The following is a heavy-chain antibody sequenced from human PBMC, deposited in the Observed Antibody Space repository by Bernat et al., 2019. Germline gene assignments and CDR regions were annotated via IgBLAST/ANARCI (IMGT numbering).Heavy chain of an antibody. CDR3: AKDYCSSTSCYGDS. J-gene: IGHJ4*02. CDR2: ISWNSVTI. D-gene: IGHD2-2*01. Sequence: EVQLVASGGGLVQPGRSLRLSCAASGFTFDDYALHWVRQAPGKGLEWVSGISWNSVTIGYADSVKGRFTISRDNAKNSLYLQMNSLRAEDTALYYCAKDYCSSTSCYGDSWGQGTLVTVSS. V-gene: IGHV3-9*01. CDR1: GFTFDDYA.